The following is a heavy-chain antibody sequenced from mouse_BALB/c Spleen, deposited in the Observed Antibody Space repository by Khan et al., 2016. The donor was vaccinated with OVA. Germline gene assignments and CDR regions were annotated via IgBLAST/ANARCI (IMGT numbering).Heavy chain of an antibody. V-gene: IGHV1-4*01. CDR3: VRDGAYHRNDGWFAY. CDR2: INPSNGYT. Sequence: VELVESGAELARPGASVKMSCKASGYTFISYTIHWIKKRPGQGLEWIGYINPSNGYTNYNQKFKDKATLTTDKSSTTAYLQLRSLTSDDSAVYNCVRDGAYHRNDGWFAYWGQGTLVTVSA. D-gene: IGHD2-14*01. CDR1: GYTFISYT. J-gene: IGHJ3*01.